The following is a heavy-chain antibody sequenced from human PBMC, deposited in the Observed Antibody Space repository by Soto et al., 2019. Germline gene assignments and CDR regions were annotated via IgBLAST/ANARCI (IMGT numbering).Heavy chain of an antibody. CDR1: GGTFSSYA. Sequence: SVKVSCKASGGTFSSYAISWVRQAPGQGLEWMGGIIPIFGTANYAQKFQGRVTITADKSTSTAYMELSSLRSEDTAVYYCASQIGYCSSTSCYGARDWFDPWGQGPLVTVSS. D-gene: IGHD2-2*01. J-gene: IGHJ5*02. CDR2: IIPIFGTA. V-gene: IGHV1-69*06. CDR3: ASQIGYCSSTSCYGARDWFDP.